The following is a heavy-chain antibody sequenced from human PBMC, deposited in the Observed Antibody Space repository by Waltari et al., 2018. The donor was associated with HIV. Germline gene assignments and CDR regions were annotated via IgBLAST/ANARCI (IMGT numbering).Heavy chain of an antibody. CDR1: GFSFSCYA. CDR3: AGLMGTSFGMVIYYSYGMDV. D-gene: IGHD3-3*01. Sequence: EVKLLESGGGLVQPGGSLRLSCEASGFSFSCYALRWVRQAPGKGVGWGSGIDGSGDSRYYADSVKGRFSISRDNSKNTLSLQMNSLRAEDMAVYYCAGLMGTSFGMVIYYSYGMDVWGQGTTVTVSS. V-gene: IGHV3-23*01. J-gene: IGHJ6*02. CDR2: IDGSGDSR.